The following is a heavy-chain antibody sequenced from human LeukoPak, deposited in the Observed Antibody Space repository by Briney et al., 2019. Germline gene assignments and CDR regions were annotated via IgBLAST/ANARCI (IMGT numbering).Heavy chain of an antibody. J-gene: IGHJ3*02. D-gene: IGHD2-21*01. V-gene: IGHV3-23*01. CDR1: GFTFSSYA. CDR3: AKDGFLLWRGAFDI. Sequence: GGPLRLSCAASGFTFSSYAMSWVRQAPGKGLEWDSAISGSGGSTYYADSVKGRFTISRDNSKNTLWLQMNSLRAEDTAVYYCAKDGFLLWRGAFDIWGQGTMVTVSS. CDR2: ISGSGGST.